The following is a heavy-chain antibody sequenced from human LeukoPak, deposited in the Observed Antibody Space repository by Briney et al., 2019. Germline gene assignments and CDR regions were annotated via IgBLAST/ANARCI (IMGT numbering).Heavy chain of an antibody. V-gene: IGHV1-69*02. CDR3: ARSHIYCSGGSCFDAPDAFDI. D-gene: IGHD2-15*01. CDR2: IIPILGIA. CDR1: GGTFSSYT. J-gene: IGHJ3*02. Sequence: SVKVSCKASGGTFSSYTISWVRQAPGQGLEWMGRIIPILGIANYEQKFQGRVTITADKSTSTAYMELSSLRSEDTAVYYCARSHIYCSGGSCFDAPDAFDIWGQGTMVTVSS.